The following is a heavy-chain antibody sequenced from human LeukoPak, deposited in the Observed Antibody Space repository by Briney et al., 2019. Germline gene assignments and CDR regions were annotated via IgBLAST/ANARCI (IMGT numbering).Heavy chain of an antibody. J-gene: IGHJ4*02. CDR2: IYYSGIT. Sequence: PSETLSLTCTVSGGSISRNSYYWGWIRQPPGKGLEWIGSIYYSGITYYNPSLKSRVTISVDTSKNQFSLKLTSVTAADTAVYYCARVNIVVVPAANFDFWGQGTLVTVSS. CDR3: ARVNIVVVPAANFDF. D-gene: IGHD2-2*01. V-gene: IGHV4-39*07. CDR1: GGSISRNSYY.